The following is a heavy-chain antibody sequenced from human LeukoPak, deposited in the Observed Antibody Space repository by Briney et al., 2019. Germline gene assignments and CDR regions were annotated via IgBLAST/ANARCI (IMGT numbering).Heavy chain of an antibody. Sequence: ASVKVSCKASGYTFTSYYMHWVRQAPGQGLEWMGRIIPILGIANYAQKFQGRVTITADKSTSTAYMELSSLRSEDTAVYYCARVDFWSGYSEPLYYYYGMDVWGQGTTVTVSS. CDR3: ARVDFWSGYSEPLYYYYGMDV. CDR2: IIPILGIA. J-gene: IGHJ6*02. V-gene: IGHV1-69*04. D-gene: IGHD3-3*01. CDR1: GYTFTSYY.